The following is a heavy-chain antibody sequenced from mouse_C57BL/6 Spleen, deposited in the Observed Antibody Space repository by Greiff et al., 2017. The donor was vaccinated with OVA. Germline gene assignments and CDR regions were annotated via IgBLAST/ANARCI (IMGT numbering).Heavy chain of an antibody. J-gene: IGHJ1*03. V-gene: IGHV1-18*01. D-gene: IGHD2-4*01. CDR3: AREAYYDYDDWYFDV. CDR1: GYTFTDYN. Sequence: EVKLMESGPELVKPGASVKIPCKASGYTFTDYNMDWVKQSHGKSLEWIGDINPNNGGTIYNQKFKGKATLTVDKSSSTAYMELRSLTSEDTAVYYCAREAYYDYDDWYFDVWGTGTTVTVSS. CDR2: INPNNGGT.